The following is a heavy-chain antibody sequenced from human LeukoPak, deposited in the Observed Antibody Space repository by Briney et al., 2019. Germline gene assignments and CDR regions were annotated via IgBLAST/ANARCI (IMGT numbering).Heavy chain of an antibody. CDR2: IYPGDSDT. CDR1: GYSFTSYW. V-gene: IGHV5-51*01. Sequence: GESLKISCKGSGYSFTSYWIGWVRQMPGKGLEWMGVIYPGDSDTRYSPSFQGQVTISADKSISTAYLQWSSLKASDTAVYYCARHPSVAGVLHYGMDVWGQGTTVTVSS. CDR3: ARHPSVAGVLHYGMDV. J-gene: IGHJ6*02. D-gene: IGHD6-19*01.